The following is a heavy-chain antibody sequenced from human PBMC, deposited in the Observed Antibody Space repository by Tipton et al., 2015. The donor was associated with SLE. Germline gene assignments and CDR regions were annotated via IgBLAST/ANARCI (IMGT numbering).Heavy chain of an antibody. CDR1: GGSITNHY. V-gene: IGHV4-59*11. CDR3: ARTLGAIAHTVYDAFDI. J-gene: IGHJ3*02. Sequence: TLSLTCTVSGGSITNHYWNWIWQPPGTGLEWIGYIHYSGTTHDNPSHKSRVTMSVDMSKNQFSLRLTSVTAADTAVYYCARTLGAIAHTVYDAFDIWGQGKMVTVSS. CDR2: IHYSGTT. D-gene: IGHD1-26*01.